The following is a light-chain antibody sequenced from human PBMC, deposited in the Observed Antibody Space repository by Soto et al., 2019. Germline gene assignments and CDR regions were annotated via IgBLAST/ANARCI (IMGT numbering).Light chain of an antibody. CDR2: GAS. CDR1: QSVSSSY. V-gene: IGKV3D-20*02. J-gene: IGKJ4*01. CDR3: QQRSNWPSLT. Sequence: EVGLTKSPGTLSLSPGERATLSCRASQSVSSSYLAWYQQKPGQAPRLLIYGASSRATGIPDRFSGSGSGTDFTLTISRLEPEDFAVYYCQQRSNWPSLTFGGGTKVDI.